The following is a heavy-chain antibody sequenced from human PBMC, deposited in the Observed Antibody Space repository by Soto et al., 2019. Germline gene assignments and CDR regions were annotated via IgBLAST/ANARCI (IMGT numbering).Heavy chain of an antibody. CDR2: ISGSGGTT. J-gene: IGHJ5*02. Sequence: PGESLRLSCVASGFTFSSYALNWVRQAPGRGVEWVSAISGSGGTTYYADSVKGRFTISRDNSKNTLFLQMNSLRAEDTAVYYCTRDASRYSSARGGFAPWGPGTLVTVSA. CDR3: TRDASRYSSARGGFAP. D-gene: IGHD5-18*01. CDR1: GFTFSSYA. V-gene: IGHV3-23*01.